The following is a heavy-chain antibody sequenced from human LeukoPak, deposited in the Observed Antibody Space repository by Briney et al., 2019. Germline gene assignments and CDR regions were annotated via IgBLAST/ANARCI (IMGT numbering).Heavy chain of an antibody. J-gene: IGHJ3*02. Sequence: SQTLSLTCTVYGGSINYYYWSWIRQPPGNGLEWIGYIYYSGSANYNTSLKSRVSISVDTSKNHFSLKLSSVTAADTAVYYCARATQGAFDIWGQGTMVTVSS. CDR1: GGSINYYY. CDR2: IYYSGSA. CDR3: ARATQGAFDI. V-gene: IGHV4-59*01.